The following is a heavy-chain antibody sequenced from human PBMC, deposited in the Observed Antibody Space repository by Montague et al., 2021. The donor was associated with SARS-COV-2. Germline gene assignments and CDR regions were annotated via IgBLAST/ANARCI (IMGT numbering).Heavy chain of an antibody. V-gene: IGHV4-34*01. CDR3: ARADYGGNRYWYFDL. CDR1: VGSFSGYY. J-gene: IGHJ2*01. Sequence: SETLSLTCAVYVGSFSGYYWSWIRQSPGKGLEWIGEINHTGSTKYNPSLKSRVTISVDTSKNQFSLKLSSVSAADTAVYYCARADYGGNRYWYFDLWGRGTRVTVSS. CDR2: INHTGST. D-gene: IGHD4-23*01.